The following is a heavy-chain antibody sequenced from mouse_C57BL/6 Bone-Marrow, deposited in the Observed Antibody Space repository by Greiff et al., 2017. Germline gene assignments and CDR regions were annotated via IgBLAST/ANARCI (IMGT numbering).Heavy chain of an antibody. CDR2: ILPGSGST. V-gene: IGHV1-9*01. D-gene: IGHD1-1*01. CDR3: ARSGNYDGSSYYYFDY. J-gene: IGHJ2*01. CDR1: GYTFTGYW. Sequence: QVQLQQSGAELMKPGASVKLSCKATGYTFTGYWIEWVKQRPGHGLEWIGEILPGSGSTNYNEKFKGKATFTADTSSNTAYMQLSSLTTEDSAIYYCARSGNYDGSSYYYFDYWGQGTTRTVSS.